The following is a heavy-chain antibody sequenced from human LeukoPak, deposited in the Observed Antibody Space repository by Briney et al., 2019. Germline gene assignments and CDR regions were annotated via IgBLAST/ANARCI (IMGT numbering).Heavy chain of an antibody. J-gene: IGHJ4*02. CDR1: VYTFTDLY. Sequence: ASVNLPCKPSVYTFTDLYIHWVRPAPRQGLEWMGWVDPNRGASKYAQKFQGKVSMTRDTSISTVYLELSSLTSDDTGVYYCARDNYGSLDYWGQGTLVTVSS. D-gene: IGHD3-16*01. V-gene: IGHV1-2*02. CDR3: ARDNYGSLDY. CDR2: VDPNRGAS.